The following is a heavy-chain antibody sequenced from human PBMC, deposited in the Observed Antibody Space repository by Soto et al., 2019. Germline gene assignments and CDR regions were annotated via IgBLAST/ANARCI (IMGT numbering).Heavy chain of an antibody. CDR1: GYTFSSYG. D-gene: IGHD6-19*01. J-gene: IGHJ4*01. CDR2: ISVNNGNT. V-gene: IGHV1-18*01. CDR3: ARDRNIEVAGAQPLLP. Sequence: QVQLVQSGAEVKKPGASVKVSCKTSGYTFSSYGVSWVRQAPGQGLEWMGWISVNNGNTKYAQKVQGRVTMTTDTSTSTAYMELRSLRSDDTAVYYCARDRNIEVAGAQPLLPWGXGTLVTVSS.